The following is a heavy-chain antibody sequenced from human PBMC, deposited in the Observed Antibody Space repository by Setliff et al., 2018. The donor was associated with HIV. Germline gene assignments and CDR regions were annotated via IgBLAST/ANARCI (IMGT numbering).Heavy chain of an antibody. CDR1: GFTFNHYG. CDR3: ARRRGEEAVTGPNWYFDL. J-gene: IGHJ2*01. D-gene: IGHD3-16*01. V-gene: IGHV1-18*01. CDR2: ISAYNGDT. Sequence: GASVKVSCKTSGFTFNHYGITWVRQAPGQGLEWMGWISAYNGDTKYSQTFQGRVTMTTDTSTATAFMELRSLRSDDTAVYYCARRRGEEAVTGPNWYFDLWGRGTLVTVSS.